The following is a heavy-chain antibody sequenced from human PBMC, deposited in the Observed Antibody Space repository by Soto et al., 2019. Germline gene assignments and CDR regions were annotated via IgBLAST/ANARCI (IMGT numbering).Heavy chain of an antibody. J-gene: IGHJ4*02. CDR2: INHSGST. CDR1: GGSFSGYY. CDR3: ARGNDPPEPVVPTQSGYYFDY. D-gene: IGHD3-22*01. V-gene: IGHV4-34*01. Sequence: SETLSLTCAVYGGSFSGYYWSWIRQPPGKGLEWIGEINHSGSTNYNPSLKSRVTISVATSKNQFSLKLSSVTAADTAVYYCARGNDPPEPVVPTQSGYYFDYWGQGTLVTVSS.